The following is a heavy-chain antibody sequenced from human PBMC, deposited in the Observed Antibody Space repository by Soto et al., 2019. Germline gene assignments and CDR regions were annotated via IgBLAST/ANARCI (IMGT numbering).Heavy chain of an antibody. CDR3: ARSRSGSWYYFDH. J-gene: IGHJ4*02. V-gene: IGHV4-39*02. Sequence: QLQLQESGPGLVKPSETLSLTCTVSGGSISSSLYYWGWIRQPPGKGLEWIGSIYYIGTTYCNPSLQIRVTISVDTSKNHFSLRLSSVTAADTAVYYCARSRSGSWYYFDHWGQGTLVTVSS. CDR1: GGSISSSLYY. CDR2: IYYIGTT. D-gene: IGHD6-13*01.